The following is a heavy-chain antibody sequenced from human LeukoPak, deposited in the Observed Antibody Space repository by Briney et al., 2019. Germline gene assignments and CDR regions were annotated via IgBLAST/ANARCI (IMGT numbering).Heavy chain of an antibody. CDR3: ATSVYSSGWHPFFDN. J-gene: IGHJ4*02. CDR1: GDSISNHNYF. CDR2: IHYIGST. Sequence: SETPSLTCTVSGDSISNHNYFWGWIRQPPGKGLEWIGSIHYIGSTYFNLSLKSRVTVSVDTSKNHFSLKLSSVTAADTGVYYCATSVYSSGWHPFFDNWGQGAPVIVSS. D-gene: IGHD6-19*01. V-gene: IGHV4-39*02.